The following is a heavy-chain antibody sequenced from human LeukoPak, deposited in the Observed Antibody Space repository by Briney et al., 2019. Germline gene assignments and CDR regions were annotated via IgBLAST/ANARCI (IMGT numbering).Heavy chain of an antibody. CDR1: GFTFSSSG. D-gene: IGHD3-22*01. Sequence: GGSLRLSCAASGFTFSSSGMHWVRQAPGKGLEWVAVISYDGSNKYYADSVKGRFTISRDNSKNTLYLQMNSLRAEDTAVYYCANYDSSGPLAFDIWGQGTMVTVSS. J-gene: IGHJ3*02. V-gene: IGHV3-30*18. CDR3: ANYDSSGPLAFDI. CDR2: ISYDGSNK.